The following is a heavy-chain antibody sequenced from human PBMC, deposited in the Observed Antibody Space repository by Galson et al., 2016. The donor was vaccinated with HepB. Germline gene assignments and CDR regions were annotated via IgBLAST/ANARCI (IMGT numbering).Heavy chain of an antibody. CDR3: TTDPRQ. V-gene: IGHV3-15*05. J-gene: IGHJ4*02. CDR1: GFRLNDFW. CDR2: MKNKRDGGTL. Sequence: SLRLSCAAFGFRLNDFWMSWVRQAPGKGLEWIGRMKNKRDGGTLDYIEPVKGRFTISRDELRNTMYLQMNSLRTEDSGVYYCTTDPRQWGQGTLVTVSS.